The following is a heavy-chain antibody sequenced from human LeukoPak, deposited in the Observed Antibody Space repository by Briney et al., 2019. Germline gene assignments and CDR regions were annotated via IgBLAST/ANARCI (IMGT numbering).Heavy chain of an antibody. V-gene: IGHV1-69*13. CDR1: GGTFSSYA. CDR3: ARDLRPKYCSSTSCPYVTYYYYGMDV. D-gene: IGHD2-2*01. CDR2: IIPIFGTA. J-gene: IGHJ6*02. Sequence: ASVKVSCKASGGTFSSYAISWVRQAPGQGLEWMGGIIPIFGTANYAQKFQGRVTITADESTSTAYMELSSLRSEDTAVYYCARDLRPKYCSSTSCPYVTYYYYGMDVWGQGTTVTVSS.